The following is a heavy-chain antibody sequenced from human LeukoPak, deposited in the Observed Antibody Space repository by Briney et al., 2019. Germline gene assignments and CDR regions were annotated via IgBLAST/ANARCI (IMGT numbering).Heavy chain of an antibody. Sequence: PGGSLRLSCAASGFTFSDYYMSWIRQAPGKGLEWVSYITNSGSTIYYADSVKGRFTISRDNAKNSLYLQMNSLRAEDTAVYYCARESEIRFLEWLFDFDYWGQGTLVTVSS. V-gene: IGHV3-11*04. J-gene: IGHJ4*02. CDR2: ITNSGSTI. D-gene: IGHD3-3*01. CDR3: ARESEIRFLEWLFDFDY. CDR1: GFTFSDYY.